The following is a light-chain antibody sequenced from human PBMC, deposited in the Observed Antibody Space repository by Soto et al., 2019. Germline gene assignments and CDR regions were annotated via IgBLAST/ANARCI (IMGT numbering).Light chain of an antibody. CDR1: QSVSSSY. J-gene: IGKJ1*01. V-gene: IGKV3-20*01. Sequence: EIVLTQSPGTLSLSPGERATLSCRARQSVSSSYLAWYQQKPGQTPRLLIYGASSRATGIPERFSGSGSGTDFTLTISRLEPEDFAVYYCQQYGNSPSWTFGQGTKVEIK. CDR2: GAS. CDR3: QQYGNSPSWT.